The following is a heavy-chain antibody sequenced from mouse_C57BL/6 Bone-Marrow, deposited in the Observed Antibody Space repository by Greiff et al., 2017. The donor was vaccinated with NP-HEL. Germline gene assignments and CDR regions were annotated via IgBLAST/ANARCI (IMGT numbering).Heavy chain of an antibody. V-gene: IGHV1-85*01. CDR3: VVAYYFDY. D-gene: IGHD1-1*01. CDR1: GYPFTSYD. Sequence: QVQLQQSGPELVKPGASVKLSCKASGYPFTSYDINWVKQRPGQGLEWIGWIYPRDGSTKYNEKFKGKATLTVDTSSSTAYMELHSLTSEDSAVYFSVVAYYFDYWGQGTTLTVSS. J-gene: IGHJ2*01. CDR2: IYPRDGST.